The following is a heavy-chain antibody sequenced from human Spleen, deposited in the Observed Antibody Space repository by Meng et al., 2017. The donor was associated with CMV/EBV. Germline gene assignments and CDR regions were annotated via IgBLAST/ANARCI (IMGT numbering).Heavy chain of an antibody. CDR1: GRTFSSYA. Sequence: SSVKVSCKASGRTFSSYAISWVRQAPGQGLEWMGGIIPIFGTANYAQKFQGRVTITTDESTSTAYMELSSLRSEDTAVYYCARYSVVDIVGATDDAFDIWGQGTMVTVSS. D-gene: IGHD1-26*01. CDR3: ARYSVVDIVGATDDAFDI. CDR2: IIPIFGTA. V-gene: IGHV1-69*05. J-gene: IGHJ3*02.